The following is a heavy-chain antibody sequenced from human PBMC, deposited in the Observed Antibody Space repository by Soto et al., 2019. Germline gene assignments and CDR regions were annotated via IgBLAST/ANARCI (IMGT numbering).Heavy chain of an antibody. J-gene: IGHJ6*02. CDR3: ARRGSSWAYYYYGMDV. CDR1: GYTFTSYD. Sequence: QVQLVQSGAEVKKPGASVKVSCKASGYTFTSYDINWVRQATGQGLEWMGWMNPNSGNTGYAQKFQGRVTMTRNTYISTAYMELSSLRSEDTAVYYCARRGSSWAYYYYGMDVWGQGTTVTVSS. CDR2: MNPNSGNT. D-gene: IGHD6-13*01. V-gene: IGHV1-8*01.